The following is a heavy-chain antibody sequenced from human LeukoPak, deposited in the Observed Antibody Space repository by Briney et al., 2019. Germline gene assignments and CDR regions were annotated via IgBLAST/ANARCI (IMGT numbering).Heavy chain of an antibody. CDR2: IYYSGST. J-gene: IGHJ4*02. CDR1: GGSISSGGYS. CDR3: ARDKDFDY. V-gene: IGHV4-30-4*07. Sequence: SETLSLTCTVSGGSISSGGYSWSWIRQPPGKGLEWIGYIYYSGSTYYNPSLKSRVTISVDTSKNQFSLKLSSVTAADTAVYYCARDKDFDYWGQGTLVTVSS.